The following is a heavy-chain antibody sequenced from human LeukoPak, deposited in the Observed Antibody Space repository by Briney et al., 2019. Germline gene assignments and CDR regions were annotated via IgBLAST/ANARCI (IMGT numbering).Heavy chain of an antibody. Sequence: SETLSLTCSVSGDSIGSYYWTWIRQSPGKGLEWIGYIYYGGSTNYNPSLKSRVTISVDTSKNQFSLKLSSVTAADTAVYYCAARGYSYGTFDYWGQGTLVTVSS. D-gene: IGHD5-18*01. CDR2: IYYGGST. CDR1: GDSIGSYY. V-gene: IGHV4-59*01. J-gene: IGHJ4*02. CDR3: AARGYSYGTFDY.